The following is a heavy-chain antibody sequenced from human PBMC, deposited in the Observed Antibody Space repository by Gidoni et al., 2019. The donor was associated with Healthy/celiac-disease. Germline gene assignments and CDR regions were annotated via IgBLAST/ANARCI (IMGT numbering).Heavy chain of an antibody. CDR2: INSDRSST. Sequence: GSSLRLSCAASGFTFSSYWMHWVRQAPGKGLVWVSRINSDRSSTSYADSVKGRFTISRDNAKNTMYLQMNSLRADDTPVYYCARIRPTDDYEYYAIDVWGQGTMVTVSS. CDR1: GFTFSSYW. V-gene: IGHV3-74*01. J-gene: IGHJ6*02. CDR3: ARIRPTDDYEYYAIDV.